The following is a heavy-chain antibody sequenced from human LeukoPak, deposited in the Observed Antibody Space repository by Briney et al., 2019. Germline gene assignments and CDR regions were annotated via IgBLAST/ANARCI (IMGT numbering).Heavy chain of an antibody. CDR3: ARGVVIAPQTFDY. V-gene: IGHV4-59*02. D-gene: IGHD2-21*01. CDR2: IYYSGIT. CDR1: GDSVSSFY. Sequence: SETLSLTCTVSGDSVSSFYWSWIRQPPGKGLEWIGYIYYSGITNYNPSLKSRVTISVDTTKSQFSLKLSSVTAADTAVYYCARGVVIAPQTFDYWGQGILVTVSS. J-gene: IGHJ4*02.